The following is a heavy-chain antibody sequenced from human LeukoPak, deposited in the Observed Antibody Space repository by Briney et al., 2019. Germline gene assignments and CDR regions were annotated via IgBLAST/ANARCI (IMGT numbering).Heavy chain of an antibody. CDR1: GGSFSGYY. CDR3: ARGGTIFGVVANWFDP. D-gene: IGHD3-3*01. J-gene: IGHJ5*02. Sequence: SETLSLTCAVYGGSFSGYYWSWIRQLPGKGLEWIGEINHSGSTNYNPSLKSRVTISVDTSKNQFSLKLSSVTAADTAVYYCARGGTIFGVVANWFDPWGQGTLVTVSS. V-gene: IGHV4-34*01. CDR2: INHSGST.